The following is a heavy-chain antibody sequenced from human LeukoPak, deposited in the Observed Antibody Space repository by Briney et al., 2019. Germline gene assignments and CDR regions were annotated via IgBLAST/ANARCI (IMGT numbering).Heavy chain of an antibody. CDR3: TRLRNYGYDF. CDR2: IRNEANRYTT. CDR1: GLTLGGYY. J-gene: IGHJ4*02. V-gene: IGHV3-72*01. Sequence: PGGPLRLSCAASGLTLGGYYMDWVRQATGKGLEWVGRIRNEANRYTTEYAASVKGRFTISRDDSKNSPYLQMNSLKTEDTAVYYCTRLRNYGYDFWGQGTLVTVSS. D-gene: IGHD5-18*01.